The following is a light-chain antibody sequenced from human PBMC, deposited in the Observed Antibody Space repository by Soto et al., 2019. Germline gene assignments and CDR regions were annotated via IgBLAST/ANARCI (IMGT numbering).Light chain of an antibody. J-gene: IGKJ1*01. Sequence: IHVTQSPSSLSRSLVYSAAIAFRASQDIENTLAWYQQKPGEAPKLLIFAASTRASGIPASVSGSGPGTDFTLTISALAPYVLAVYFCQEGSQWTWTLGQGTKVDIK. CDR3: QEGSQWTWT. CDR2: AAS. V-gene: IGKV1-13*02. CDR1: QDIENT.